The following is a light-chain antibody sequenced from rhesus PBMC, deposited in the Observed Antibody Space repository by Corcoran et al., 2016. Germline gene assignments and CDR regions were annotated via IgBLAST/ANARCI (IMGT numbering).Light chain of an antibody. V-gene: IGKV3-53*01. Sequence: QVILTQSPATLSLSPGERATLSGRASQSVRSYLAWYQKKTGQAPRLLVSGASSRAPGVPDRCSGRGSGTEFPLTVSSMGPEYFAVYYCQKYTSPPAFGQGTKVEIK. CDR3: QKYTSPPA. CDR2: GAS. J-gene: IGKJ1*01. CDR1: QSVRSY.